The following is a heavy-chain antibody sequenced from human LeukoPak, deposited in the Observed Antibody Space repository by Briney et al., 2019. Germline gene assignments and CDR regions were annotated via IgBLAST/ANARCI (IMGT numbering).Heavy chain of an antibody. Sequence: SETLSLTCTVSGGSISSGDYYWSWIRQPPGKGLEWIGYIYYSGSTNYNPSLKSRVTMSVDTSKNQFSLKLSSVTAADTAVYYCARNIPYSSGRAYFDYWGQGTLVTVSS. V-gene: IGHV4-61*08. D-gene: IGHD6-19*01. CDR1: GGSISSGDYY. CDR3: ARNIPYSSGRAYFDY. CDR2: IYYSGST. J-gene: IGHJ4*02.